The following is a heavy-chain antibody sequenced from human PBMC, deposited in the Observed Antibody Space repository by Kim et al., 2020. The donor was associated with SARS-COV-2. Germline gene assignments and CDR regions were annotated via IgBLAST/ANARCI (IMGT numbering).Heavy chain of an antibody. J-gene: IGHJ6*02. Sequence: ASVKVSCKASGYTFTSYGISWVRQAPGQGLEWMGWISAYNGNTNYAQKLQGRVTMTTDTSTSTAYMELRSLRSDDTAVYYCARDGVITIFGVVSSDYYYYGMDVWGQGTTVTVSS. CDR2: ISAYNGNT. D-gene: IGHD3-3*01. CDR1: GYTFTSYG. CDR3: ARDGVITIFGVVSSDYYYYGMDV. V-gene: IGHV1-18*01.